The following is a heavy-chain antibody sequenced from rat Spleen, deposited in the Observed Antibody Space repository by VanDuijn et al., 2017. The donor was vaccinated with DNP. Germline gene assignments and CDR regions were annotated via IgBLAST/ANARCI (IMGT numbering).Heavy chain of an antibody. J-gene: IGHJ2*01. CDR3: ARASILRLFDY. CDR1: GLNFNDYW. D-gene: IGHD1-6*01. V-gene: IGHV4-2*01. Sequence: EVKLVESGGGLVQPGRSLKLSCVVSGLNFNDYWMGWVRQAPGKGLEWIAEINKDSRTIKYTPSLKDKLTISRDNAQNILYLQMSKLGSEDTAIYFCARASILRLFDYWGQGVTVTVSS. CDR2: INKDSRTI.